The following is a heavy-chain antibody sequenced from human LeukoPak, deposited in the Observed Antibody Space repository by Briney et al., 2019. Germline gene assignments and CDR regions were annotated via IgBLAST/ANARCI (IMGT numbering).Heavy chain of an antibody. CDR3: ARDSGPGTAMIFDY. D-gene: IGHD5-18*01. CDR1: GYTFTNYE. Sequence: ASVKVSCKASGYTFTNYEINWVRQGTGQGLEWLGWMNPSSGNTGYAQKFQGRVTMTRDTSISTAYMELSSLRSEDTAVYYCARDSGPGTAMIFDYWGQGTLVTVSS. J-gene: IGHJ4*02. CDR2: MNPSSGNT. V-gene: IGHV1-8*01.